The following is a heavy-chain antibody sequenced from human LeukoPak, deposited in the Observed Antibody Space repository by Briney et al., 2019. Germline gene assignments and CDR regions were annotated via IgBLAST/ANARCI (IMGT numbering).Heavy chain of an antibody. D-gene: IGHD4-17*01. V-gene: IGHV1-18*01. CDR1: GCTFTSYG. Sequence: GASVKVSCKASGCTFTSYGISWVRQAPGQGLEWMGWISAYNGNTNYAQKLQGRVTMTTDTSTSTAYMELRSLRSDDTAVYYCARTPAVTKHPPYYGMDVWGQGTTVTVSS. CDR3: ARTPAVTKHPPYYGMDV. J-gene: IGHJ6*02. CDR2: ISAYNGNT.